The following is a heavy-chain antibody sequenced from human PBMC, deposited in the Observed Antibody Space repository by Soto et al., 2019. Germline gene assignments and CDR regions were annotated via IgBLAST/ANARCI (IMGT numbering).Heavy chain of an antibody. D-gene: IGHD2-2*01. V-gene: IGHV3-33*01. CDR3: PRDRHRYCSSHSCYYYMDV. J-gene: IGHJ6*03. CDR2: IWYDGSNQ. Sequence: GGSRTLACAAPGFTFTSHGMHWVRPAPGKGLEWVAIIWYDGSNQYYAHSVHGRFTISRHNSKNPLYLHMNSLRAEATAVYYCPRDRHRYCSSHSCYYYMDVWGTGTTVTVSS. CDR1: GFTFTSHG.